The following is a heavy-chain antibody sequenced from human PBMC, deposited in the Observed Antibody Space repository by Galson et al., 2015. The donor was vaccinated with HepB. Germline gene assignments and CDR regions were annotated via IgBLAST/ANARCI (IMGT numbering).Heavy chain of an antibody. CDR3: ARDSSGWYAPPWY. CDR2: INPNSGGT. CDR1: GYTFTGYY. V-gene: IGHV1-2*02. Sequence: SVKVSCKASGYTFTGYYMHWVRQAPGQGLEWMGWINPNSGGTNYAQKFQSRVTMTRDTSISTAYMELSRLRSDDTAVYYCARDSSGWYAPPWYWGQGTLVTVSS. J-gene: IGHJ4*02. D-gene: IGHD6-19*01.